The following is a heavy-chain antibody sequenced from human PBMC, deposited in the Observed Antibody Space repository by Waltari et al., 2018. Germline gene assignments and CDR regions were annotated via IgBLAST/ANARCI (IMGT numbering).Heavy chain of an antibody. CDR3: ATEGQQLFEGKFDY. V-gene: IGHV3-7*04. Sequence: EVQLVESGGRLVQPGGALRLAWAASGFTFITYWMGGVRQVPGKGAEWVSNIKQDGSGKYYVDSVKGRFTISRDNAKNSLYLQVNSLRAEDTAVYYCATEGQQLFEGKFDYWGQGTLVTVSS. CDR1: GFTFITYW. J-gene: IGHJ4*02. D-gene: IGHD6-13*01. CDR2: IKQDGSGK.